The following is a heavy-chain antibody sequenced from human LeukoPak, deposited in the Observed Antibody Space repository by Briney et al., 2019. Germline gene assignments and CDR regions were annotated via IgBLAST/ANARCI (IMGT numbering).Heavy chain of an antibody. Sequence: SSETLSLTCIVSGASFSSHYWTWIRQPPGKGLEWIGYISYTGSTNYNPSLKSRVTISVDTSKNQFSLKLSSVTAADTAVYYCARDQTTVTKGFDIWGQGTMVTVSS. V-gene: IGHV4-59*11. CDR2: ISYTGST. CDR1: GASFSSHY. CDR3: ARDQTTVTKGFDI. D-gene: IGHD4-17*01. J-gene: IGHJ3*02.